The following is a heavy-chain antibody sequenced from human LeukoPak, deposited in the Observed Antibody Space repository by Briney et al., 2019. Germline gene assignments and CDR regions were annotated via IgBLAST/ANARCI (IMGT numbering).Heavy chain of an antibody. CDR1: GFAFSSYE. V-gene: IGHV3-53*01. Sequence: PGGSLRLSCAASGFAFSSYEMNWVRQAPGKGLEWVSVIYSGGSTYYADSVKGRFTISRDNSKNTLYLQMNSLRAEDTAVYYCARVGSGYSYGHPGYWGQGTLVTVSS. CDR3: ARVGSGYSYGHPGY. CDR2: IYSGGST. J-gene: IGHJ4*02. D-gene: IGHD5-18*01.